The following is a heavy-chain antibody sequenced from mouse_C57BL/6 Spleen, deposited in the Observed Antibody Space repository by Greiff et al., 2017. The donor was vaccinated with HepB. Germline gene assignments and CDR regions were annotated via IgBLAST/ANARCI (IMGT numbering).Heavy chain of an antibody. Sequence: VKLQESGPGLVAPSQSLSITCTVSGFSLTSYGVHWVRQPPGKGLEWLVVVWSDGSTTYNSALKSRLSISKDNSKSQVFLKMNSLQTDDTAMYYCARQNYGSSYGYFDVWGTGTTVTVSS. CDR1: GFSLTSYG. CDR3: ARQNYGSSYGYFDV. D-gene: IGHD1-1*01. CDR2: VWSDGST. V-gene: IGHV2-6-1*01. J-gene: IGHJ1*03.